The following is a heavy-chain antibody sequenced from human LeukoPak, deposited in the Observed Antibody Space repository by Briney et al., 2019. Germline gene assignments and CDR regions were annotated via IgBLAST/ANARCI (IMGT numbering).Heavy chain of an antibody. CDR3: ARGYVDTAMDLYYFDY. D-gene: IGHD5-18*01. CDR1: GGTFSSYA. J-gene: IGHJ4*02. Sequence: SVKVSCKASGGTFSSYAISWVRQAPGQGLEWMGRIIPILGIANYAQKFQGRVTITADKFTGTAYMELSSLRSEDTAVYYCARGYVDTAMDLYYFDYWGQGTLVTVSS. CDR2: IIPILGIA. V-gene: IGHV1-69*04.